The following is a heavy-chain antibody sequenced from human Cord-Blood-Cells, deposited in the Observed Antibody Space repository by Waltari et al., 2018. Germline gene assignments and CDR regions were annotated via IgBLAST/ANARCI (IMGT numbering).Heavy chain of an antibody. CDR3: ARVVAATPAFDI. CDR1: GGSISSSSYY. V-gene: IGHV4-39*07. Sequence: QLQLQESGPGLVKPSETLSLTCTVSGGSISSSSYYWGWIRQPPGKGLEWIGGIYYSGSTYYNPSLKGRVTISVDTSKNQFSLKLSSVTAADTAVYYCARVVAATPAFDILGQGTMVTVSS. CDR2: IYYSGST. D-gene: IGHD2-15*01. J-gene: IGHJ3*02.